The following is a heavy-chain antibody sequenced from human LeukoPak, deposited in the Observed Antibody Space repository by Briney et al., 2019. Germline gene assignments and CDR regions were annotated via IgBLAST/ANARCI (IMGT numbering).Heavy chain of an antibody. V-gene: IGHV4-34*01. J-gene: IGHJ2*01. CDR1: GGSFSGYY. D-gene: IGHD3-10*01. CDR3: ARGILGHYYFDP. CDR2: INHSGST. Sequence: SVTLSLTCAVYGGSFSGYYWSWIRQPPGKGLEWIGEINHSGSTNYNPSLKSRVTISGDRSENEFSLELTSVTAADTAIYYCARGILGHYYFDPWGRGTLVTVSS.